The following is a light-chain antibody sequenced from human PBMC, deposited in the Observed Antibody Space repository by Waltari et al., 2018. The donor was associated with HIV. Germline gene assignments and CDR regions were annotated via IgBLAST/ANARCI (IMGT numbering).Light chain of an antibody. CDR3: SSYTSSSTLV. Sequence: QSALTQPASVSGSPGQSITISCTGTSSDVGGYNYVSWYQQHPGKAPKLMIYVVSTRPSGVSNRFSGSKSGNTASLTISGLQAEDEADYYCSSYTSSSTLVFGGGTKVTVL. J-gene: IGLJ2*01. CDR1: SSDVGGYNY. V-gene: IGLV2-14*01. CDR2: VVS.